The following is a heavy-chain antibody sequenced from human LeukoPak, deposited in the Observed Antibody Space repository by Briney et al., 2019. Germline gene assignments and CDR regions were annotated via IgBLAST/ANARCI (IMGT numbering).Heavy chain of an antibody. Sequence: PGGSLRLSCAASGFTFSSYGMHWVRQAPGKGLEWVANIKQDGSEKYFVDSVKGRFTISRDNAKNSLYLQMNSLRAEDTAVYYCARYDYVWGKTFDIWGQGTMVTVSS. D-gene: IGHD3-16*01. J-gene: IGHJ3*02. CDR1: GFTFSSYG. CDR2: IKQDGSEK. V-gene: IGHV3-7*01. CDR3: ARYDYVWGKTFDI.